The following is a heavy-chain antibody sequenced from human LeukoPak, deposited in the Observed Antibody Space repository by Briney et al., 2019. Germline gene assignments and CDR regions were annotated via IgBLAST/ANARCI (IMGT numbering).Heavy chain of an antibody. V-gene: IGHV4-34*01. J-gene: IGHJ4*02. CDR2: INHSGST. Sequence: SETLCLTCAVYGGSFSGYYWSWIRQPPGKGLEWIEEINHSGSTNYNPTLKSRVTISVDTSKNQFSLKLSSVTAADTAVYYCARGLRPWGSYVRYWGQGTLVTVSS. CDR1: GGSFSGYY. D-gene: IGHD3-16*01. CDR3: ARGLRPWGSYVRY.